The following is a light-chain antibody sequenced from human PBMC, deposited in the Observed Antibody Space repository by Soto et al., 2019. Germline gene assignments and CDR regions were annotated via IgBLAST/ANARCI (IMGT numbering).Light chain of an antibody. V-gene: IGKV3-15*01. CDR1: QDVMYD. CDR2: GAS. Sequence: EIVLTQSPATLSVSPGGRATLSCRASQDVMYDLAWYQQKPGQAPMLLVYGASTRATDAPPRFRGSGSGTEFSLTISSLQAEDFATYYWQQYRSWPRTFGQGSRVEIK. J-gene: IGKJ1*01. CDR3: QQYRSWPRT.